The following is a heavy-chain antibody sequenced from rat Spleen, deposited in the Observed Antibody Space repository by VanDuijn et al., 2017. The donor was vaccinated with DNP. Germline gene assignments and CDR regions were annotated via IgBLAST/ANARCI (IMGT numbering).Heavy chain of an antibody. CDR3: TTDFERGY. Sequence: EVQLVESGGGLVQPGRSLKLSCAASGFTFSDYYMAWVRQAPTKGLEWVAYISASGGSTSYRDSVKGRFTISRDNAKSILYLQMDSLRSEDTATYYCTTDFERGYWGQGVMVTVSS. J-gene: IGHJ2*01. V-gene: IGHV5-27*01. CDR1: GFTFSDYY. D-gene: IGHD1-11*01. CDR2: ISASGGST.